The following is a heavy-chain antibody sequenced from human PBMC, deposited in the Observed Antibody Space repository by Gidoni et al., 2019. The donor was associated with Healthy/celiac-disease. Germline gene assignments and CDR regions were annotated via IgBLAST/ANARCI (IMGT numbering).Heavy chain of an antibody. CDR2: ISWNSGSI. CDR1: GFTFDDYA. J-gene: IGHJ4*02. D-gene: IGHD2-21*01. CDR3: AKGHVVVIASSFDY. V-gene: IGHV3-9*01. Sequence: EVQLVESGGGLVQPGRSLRLSCAASGFTFDDYAMHWVRQAPGKGLEWFSCISWNSGSIGYADSVKGRFTISRDNAKHSLYLQMNSLRAEDTALYYCAKGHVVVIASSFDYWGQGTLVTVSS.